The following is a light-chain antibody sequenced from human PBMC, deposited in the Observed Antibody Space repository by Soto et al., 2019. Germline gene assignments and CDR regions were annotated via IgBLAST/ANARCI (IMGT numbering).Light chain of an antibody. Sequence: IQMTQSPDSVSASAGDTITITCRASQAISNWIAWYQQKPGQAPKILIYAASTLQGGVPLRFSGSGSGTDFTLTISSLQPEDFATYYCQQANSFPLTFGGGTRVEVK. CDR2: AAS. J-gene: IGKJ4*01. V-gene: IGKV1D-12*01. CDR1: QAISNW. CDR3: QQANSFPLT.